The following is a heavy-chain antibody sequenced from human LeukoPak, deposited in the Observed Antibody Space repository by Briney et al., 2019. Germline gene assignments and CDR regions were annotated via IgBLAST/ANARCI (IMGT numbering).Heavy chain of an antibody. J-gene: IGHJ4*02. CDR2: IYYSGST. Sequence: SETLSLTCTVSGGSISSYYWSWIRQPPGKGLEWIGYIYYSGSTNYNPSLKSRVTISVDTSKNQFSLKLSSVTAADTAVYYCARHFDWFSNFDYWGQGTLVTVSS. V-gene: IGHV4-59*08. CDR1: GGSISSYY. CDR3: ARHFDWFSNFDY. D-gene: IGHD3-9*01.